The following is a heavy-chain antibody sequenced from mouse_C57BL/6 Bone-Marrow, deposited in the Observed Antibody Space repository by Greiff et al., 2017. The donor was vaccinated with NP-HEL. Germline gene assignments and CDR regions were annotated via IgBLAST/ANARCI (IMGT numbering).Heavy chain of an antibody. D-gene: IGHD1-1*01. CDR2: IHPNSGST. Sequence: QVQLKQPGAELVKPGASVKLSCKASGYTFTSYWMHWVKQRPGQGLEWIGMIHPNSGSTNYNEKFKGKATLTVDKSSSTAYMQLSSLTSEDSAVYYCARSYPACFAYWGQGTLVTVSA. V-gene: IGHV1-64*01. J-gene: IGHJ3*01. CDR1: GYTFTSYW. CDR3: ARSYPACFAY.